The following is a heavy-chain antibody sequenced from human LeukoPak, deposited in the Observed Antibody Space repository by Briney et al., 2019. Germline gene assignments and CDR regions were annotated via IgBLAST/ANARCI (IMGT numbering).Heavy chain of an antibody. CDR1: GFTFSSYA. J-gene: IGHJ4*02. V-gene: IGHV3-30*18. Sequence: GGSLRLSCAASGFTFSSYAMSWVRQAPGKGLEWVAVISYDGSNKYYADSVKGRFTISRDNSKNTLYLQMNSLRAEDTAVYYCAKDHSSRASLYYFDYWVQGTLVTVSS. CDR3: AKDHSSRASLYYFDY. D-gene: IGHD6-13*01. CDR2: ISYDGSNK.